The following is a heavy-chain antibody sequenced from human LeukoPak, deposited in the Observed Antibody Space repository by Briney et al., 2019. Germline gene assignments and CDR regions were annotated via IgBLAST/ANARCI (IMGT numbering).Heavy chain of an antibody. D-gene: IGHD2-15*01. J-gene: IGHJ5*02. V-gene: IGHV4-4*07. Sequence: SETLSLTCTVSGVSISSYYWSWIRQPAGKGLEWIGRIYTSGSTNYNPSLKSRVTMSVDTSKNQFSLKLSSVTAADTAVYYCARARSRYCSGGSCYARAHWFDPWGQGTLVTVSS. CDR2: IYTSGST. CDR3: ARARSRYCSGGSCYARAHWFDP. CDR1: GVSISSYY.